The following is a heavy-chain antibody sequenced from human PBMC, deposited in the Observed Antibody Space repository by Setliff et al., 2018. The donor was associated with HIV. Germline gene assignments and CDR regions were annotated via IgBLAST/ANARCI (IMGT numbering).Heavy chain of an antibody. CDR3: ARDKEYYNFWSGLFDY. V-gene: IGHV3-30*04. CDR1: GFSFGAHA. D-gene: IGHD3-3*01. J-gene: IGHJ4*02. CDR2: ISSDGNNQ. Sequence: GGSLRLSCVGSGFSFGAHAIHWVRQAPGKGLEWVAVISSDGNNQYYGDSVKGRFTISRDNSKNTLYLRINSLRAEDTAVYYCARDKEYYNFWSGLFDYWGQGSLVTVSS.